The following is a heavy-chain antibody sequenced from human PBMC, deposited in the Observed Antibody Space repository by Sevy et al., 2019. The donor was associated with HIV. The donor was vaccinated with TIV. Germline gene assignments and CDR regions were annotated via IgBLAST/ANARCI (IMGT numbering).Heavy chain of an antibody. Sequence: SETLSLTCTVSGDSISSYYWSWIRQPPGKGLEWIGYIYYSGSTNYNPSLKSRVTISVDTSKNQFSLKLSSVTAADTAVYYCALWFGEENYFDYWGQGTLVTVSS. CDR2: IYYSGST. D-gene: IGHD3-10*01. CDR3: ALWFGEENYFDY. J-gene: IGHJ4*02. CDR1: GDSISSYY. V-gene: IGHV4-59*01.